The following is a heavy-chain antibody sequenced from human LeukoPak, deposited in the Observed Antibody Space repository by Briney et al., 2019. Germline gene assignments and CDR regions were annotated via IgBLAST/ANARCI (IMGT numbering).Heavy chain of an antibody. CDR2: ISYSGTT. D-gene: IGHD1-26*01. V-gene: IGHV4-39*01. J-gene: IGHJ6*03. CDR1: GGSISSGSYY. Sequence: PSETLSLTCTVSGGSISSGSYYWGWIRQPPGKGLEWIASISYSGTTYYNPSLKSRVTISVDTSKNQFSLKLTSVTAADTAVYYCARIPRPADRTVGPYYKNVWGKGATVTVSS. CDR3: ARIPRPADRTVGPYYKNV.